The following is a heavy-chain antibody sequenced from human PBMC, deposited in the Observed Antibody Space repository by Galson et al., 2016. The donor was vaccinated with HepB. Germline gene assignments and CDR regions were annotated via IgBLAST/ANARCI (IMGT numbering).Heavy chain of an antibody. CDR3: ARRMATITSFDY. D-gene: IGHD5-24*01. CDR1: GGSFSGYY. V-gene: IGHV3-23*01. Sequence: ETLSLTCAVYGGSFSGYYWSWIRQPPGKGLEWVSGISDNGGSTYYADSVKGRFTISRDNSKNTLYLQMNSLRAEDTAVYYCARRMATITSFDYWGQGTLVTVAS. CDR2: ISDNGGST. J-gene: IGHJ4*02.